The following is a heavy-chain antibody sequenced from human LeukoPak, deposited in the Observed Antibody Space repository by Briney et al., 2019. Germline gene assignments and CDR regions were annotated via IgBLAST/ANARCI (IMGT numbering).Heavy chain of an antibody. V-gene: IGHV4-4*07. CDR3: ARLFYGSGSRYFDY. Sequence: SETLSLTCIVSGDSINTYYLSWLRQTVGKGLEWIGRIYTSGSTNYSPSLKSRVTMSVDTSENQFSLKLSSVTAADTAVYYCARLFYGSGSRYFDYWGQGTLVTVSS. D-gene: IGHD3-10*01. CDR2: IYTSGST. CDR1: GDSINTYY. J-gene: IGHJ4*02.